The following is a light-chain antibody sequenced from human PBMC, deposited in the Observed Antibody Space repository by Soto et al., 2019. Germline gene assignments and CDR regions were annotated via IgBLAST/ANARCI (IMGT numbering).Light chain of an antibody. Sequence: EIVLTQSPGTLSLSPGERATLSCRAIQSVSNNYLAWYQQKPGQAPRLLIYGASNRATGIPYRFSGSGSGTDFTLTISRLEPEDFAVYYCKQYKEWPPFTFGQGTRLEIK. CDR3: KQYKEWPPFT. CDR1: QSVSNNY. J-gene: IGKJ5*01. V-gene: IGKV3-20*01. CDR2: GAS.